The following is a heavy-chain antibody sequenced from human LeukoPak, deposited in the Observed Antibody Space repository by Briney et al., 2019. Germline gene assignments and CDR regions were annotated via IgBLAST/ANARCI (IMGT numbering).Heavy chain of an antibody. D-gene: IGHD6-19*01. CDR2: SYISGST. CDR3: ARDRENTSGWQGWFDP. CDR1: GGSISSGTYY. J-gene: IGHJ5*02. Sequence: SQTLSLTCTVSGGSISSGTYYWSWIRQPAGKGLEWIGRSYISGSTNYNPSLKGRVTISPGTSNNQFSLKLSSVTAADTAVYYCARDRENTSGWQGWFDPWGQGTLVTVSS. V-gene: IGHV4-61*02.